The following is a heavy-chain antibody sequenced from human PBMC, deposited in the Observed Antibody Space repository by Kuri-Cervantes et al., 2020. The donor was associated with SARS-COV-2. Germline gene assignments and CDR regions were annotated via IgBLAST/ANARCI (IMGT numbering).Heavy chain of an antibody. D-gene: IGHD3-22*01. CDR2: ISYDGSNK. Sequence: GGSLRLSCAASGFTFTTYAMNWVRQAPGKGLEWVGLISYDGSNKYYADSVKGRFTISRDNSKNTLYLQMNSLRAEDTAVYYCASLRSSADCYDLPSDPWGQGTLVTVSS. CDR1: GFTFTTYA. CDR3: ASLRSSADCYDLPSDP. V-gene: IGHV3-30-3*01. J-gene: IGHJ5*02.